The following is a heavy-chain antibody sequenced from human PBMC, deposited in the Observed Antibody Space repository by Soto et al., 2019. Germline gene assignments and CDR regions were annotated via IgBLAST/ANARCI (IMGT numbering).Heavy chain of an antibody. CDR3: SRERISGTIPNFDY. Sequence: QVQLVESGGGVVQPGRSLRLSCAASGFTFSSYAMHWVRQAPGKGLEWVAVISYDGSNKYYAASVKGRFTISRDNSRNPLDLQMHSLRAEDTCVYYCSRERISGTIPNFDYWGEGTLVTVSS. D-gene: IGHD1-7*01. CDR2: ISYDGSNK. CDR1: GFTFSSYA. J-gene: IGHJ4*02. V-gene: IGHV3-30-3*01.